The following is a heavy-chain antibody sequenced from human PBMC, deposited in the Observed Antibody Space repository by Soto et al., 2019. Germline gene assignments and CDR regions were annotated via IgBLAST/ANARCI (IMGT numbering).Heavy chain of an antibody. D-gene: IGHD1-26*01. J-gene: IGHJ4*02. CDR3: ARAMTSVGAAAKGDF. Sequence: EVQLVESGGGLILPGGSLRLSCAASGFTFNTHWMHWVRQAPGKGLVWVSRINSDGSITDYADSVKGRFSISRDNPGNTLYLQMTSLSPEDTAVYYCARAMTSVGAAAKGDFWCQGTLVTVSS. CDR2: INSDGSIT. V-gene: IGHV3-74*01. CDR1: GFTFNTHW.